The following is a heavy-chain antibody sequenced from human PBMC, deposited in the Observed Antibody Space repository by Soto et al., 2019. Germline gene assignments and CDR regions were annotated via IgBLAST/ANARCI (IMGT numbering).Heavy chain of an antibody. CDR2: ISAYNGNT. V-gene: IGHV1-18*01. CDR3: AITTVTTYYYYYGMDV. J-gene: IGHJ6*02. Sequence: ASVKVSCKASGYTFTSYGISWVRQTPGQGLEWMGWISAYNGNTNYAQKLQGRVTMTTDTSTSTAYMELRSLRSDDTAVYYCAITTVTTYYYYYGMDVWGQGTTVTVSS. D-gene: IGHD4-4*01. CDR1: GYTFTSYG.